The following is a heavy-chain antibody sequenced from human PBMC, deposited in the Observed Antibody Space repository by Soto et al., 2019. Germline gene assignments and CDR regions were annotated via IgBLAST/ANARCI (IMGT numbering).Heavy chain of an antibody. CDR3: ARESEDLTSNFDY. V-gene: IGHV3-21*06. J-gene: IGHJ4*02. CDR1: GFTFTRYS. Sequence: GGSLRLSCAASGFTFTRYSMNWVRQAPGKGLEWVSSISSTTNYIYYGDSMKGRFTITRDNAKNSLYLEMNSLRAEDTAVYYCARESEDLTSNFDYWGQGTLVTVSS. CDR2: ISSTTNYI.